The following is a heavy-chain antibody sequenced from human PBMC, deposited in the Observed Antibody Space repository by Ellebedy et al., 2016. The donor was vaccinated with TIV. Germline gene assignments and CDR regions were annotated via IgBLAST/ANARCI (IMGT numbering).Heavy chain of an antibody. CDR2: AYYRSTWIY. CDR3: ARDPPLCYSRADV. V-gene: IGHV6-1*01. J-gene: IGHJ6*02. D-gene: IGHD4-11*01. Sequence: SQTLSLTCAISGDSVPNKYATWNWIRQSPSRGHEWLGRAYYRSTWIYDYAVSVKGRITINPDTSNNQLSLHLNSVTPEDTAVYYCARDPPLCYSRADVWGQGTTVTVSS. CDR1: GDSVPNKYAT.